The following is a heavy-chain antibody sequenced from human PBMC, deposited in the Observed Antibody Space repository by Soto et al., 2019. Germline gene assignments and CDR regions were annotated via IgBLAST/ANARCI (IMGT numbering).Heavy chain of an antibody. CDR2: ISGSGGST. J-gene: IGHJ4*02. V-gene: IGHV3-23*01. CDR3: ACGSSSWYRPLLDS. CDR1: GFTFSSYA. Sequence: PGGSLRLSCAASGFTFSSYAMSWVRQAPGKGLEGVSAISGSGGSTYYADSVKGRFTISRDNSKNTLYLQTNSLRAEYTAVYYCACGSSSWYRPLLDSWGQGTLVTVSS. D-gene: IGHD6-13*01.